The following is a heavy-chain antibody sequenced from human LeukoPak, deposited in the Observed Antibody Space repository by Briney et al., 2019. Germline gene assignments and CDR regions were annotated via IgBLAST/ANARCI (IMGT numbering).Heavy chain of an antibody. D-gene: IGHD3-9*01. V-gene: IGHV3-64*02. CDR2: ISANGGVS. J-gene: IGHJ4*02. CDR1: GFTFSTYA. CDR3: ARGGLTYDILTVLDS. Sequence: GGSLRLSCTASGFTFSTYAMHWVRQAPGKGLEYVSSISANGGVSFNADSVKGRFTISRDNSKGTPFLQMGSLRAEDMAVYYCARGGLTYDILTVLDSWGQGTPVTVSS.